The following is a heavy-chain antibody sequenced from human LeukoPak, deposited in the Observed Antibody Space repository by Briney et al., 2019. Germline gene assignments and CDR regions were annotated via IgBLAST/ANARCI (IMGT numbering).Heavy chain of an antibody. CDR3: AKPVAPHWYFDL. V-gene: IGHV4-59*01. J-gene: IGHJ2*01. CDR2: IYYSGST. Sequence: SETLSLTCTVSGGSISSYYWSWIRQPPGKGLEWIGYIYYSGSTNYNPSLKSRVTISVDTSKNQSSLKLSSVTAADTAVYYCAKPVAPHWYFDLWGRGTLVTVSS. D-gene: IGHD1-14*01. CDR1: GGSISSYY.